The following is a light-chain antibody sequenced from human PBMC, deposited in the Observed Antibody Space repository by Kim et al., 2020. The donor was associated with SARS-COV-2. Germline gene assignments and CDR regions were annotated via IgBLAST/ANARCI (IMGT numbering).Light chain of an antibody. CDR2: QDV. CDR3: QAWDRNTVV. J-gene: IGLJ2*01. Sequence: SVSPGQTATITCSGDKLGDKFACWYQQRPGQSPVLVIHQDVRRPSGIPERFSGSNSGNTATLTISGTQAMDEADYYCQAWDRNTVVFGGGTKLTVL. CDR1: KLGDKF. V-gene: IGLV3-1*01.